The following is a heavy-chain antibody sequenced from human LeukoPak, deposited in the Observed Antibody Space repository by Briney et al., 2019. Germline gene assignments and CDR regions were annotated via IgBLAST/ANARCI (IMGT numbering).Heavy chain of an antibody. CDR1: GFTFSSYW. J-gene: IGHJ6*03. Sequence: AGGSLRLSCAASGFTFSSYWMSWVRQAPGKGLEWVANIKQDGSGNFYVDSVKGRFTISRDNGKNSLYLQMNSLRAEDTAVYYCARASSAGFVYYFYLDVWGKGTTVTISS. CDR3: ARASSAGFVYYFYLDV. D-gene: IGHD6-13*01. V-gene: IGHV3-7*01. CDR2: IKQDGSGN.